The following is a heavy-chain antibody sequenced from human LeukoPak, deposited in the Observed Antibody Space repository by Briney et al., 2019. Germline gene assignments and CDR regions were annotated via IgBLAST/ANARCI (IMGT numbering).Heavy chain of an antibody. J-gene: IGHJ4*02. V-gene: IGHV4-34*01. CDR3: ARSPSNYGGNDY. CDR1: GGSFSGYY. CDR2: INHSGST. D-gene: IGHD4-23*01. Sequence: PSETLSLTCAVYGGSFSGYYWSWIRQPPGKGLEWIGEINHSGSTNYNPSLKSRVTISVDTSKNQFSLKLSSVTAADTAVYYCARSPSNYGGNDYWGQGILVTVST.